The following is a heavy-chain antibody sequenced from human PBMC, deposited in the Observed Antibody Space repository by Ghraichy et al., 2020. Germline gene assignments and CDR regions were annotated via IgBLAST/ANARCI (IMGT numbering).Heavy chain of an antibody. CDR1: GFTFDDYA. V-gene: IGHV3-9*01. CDR2: ISWNSGSI. J-gene: IGHJ3*02. D-gene: IGHD1-26*01. Sequence: GGSLRLSCAASGFTFDDYAMHWVRQAPGKGLEWVSGISWNSGSIGYADSVKGRFTISRDNAKNSLYLQMNSLRAEDTALYYCARRATGSGAFDIWGQGTMVTVSS. CDR3: ARRATGSGAFDI.